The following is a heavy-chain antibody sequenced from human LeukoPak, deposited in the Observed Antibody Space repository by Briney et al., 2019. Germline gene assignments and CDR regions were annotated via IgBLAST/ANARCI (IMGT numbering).Heavy chain of an antibody. Sequence: PSETLSLTCTVSGGSISSGDYYWSWIRQPPGKGLEWIGYIYYSGSTYYNPSLKSRVTISVDTSKNQFSLKLSSVTAADTAVYYCVGVDQYSYGTREGYWGQGTLVTVSS. J-gene: IGHJ4*02. CDR1: GGSISSGDYY. D-gene: IGHD5-18*01. CDR2: IYYSGST. CDR3: VGVDQYSYGTREGY. V-gene: IGHV4-30-4*01.